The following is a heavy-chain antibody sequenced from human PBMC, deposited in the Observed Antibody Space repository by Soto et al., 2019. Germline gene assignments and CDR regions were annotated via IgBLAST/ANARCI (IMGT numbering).Heavy chain of an antibody. D-gene: IGHD3-9*01. CDR2: ISYDGSNK. Sequence: GESLKISCAASGFTFSSYAMHWVRQAPGKGLEWVAVISYDGSNKYYADSVKGRFTISRDNSKNTLYLQMNSLRAEDTAVYYCARDRGRYFDFGLKVNQYYYYCMDVWGQGTTVTVSS. CDR3: ARDRGRYFDFGLKVNQYYYYCMDV. J-gene: IGHJ6*02. CDR1: GFTFSSYA. V-gene: IGHV3-30-3*01.